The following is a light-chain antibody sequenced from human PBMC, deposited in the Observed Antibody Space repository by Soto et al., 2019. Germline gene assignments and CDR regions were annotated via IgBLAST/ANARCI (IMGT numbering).Light chain of an antibody. CDR1: QDIRND. J-gene: IGKJ2*01. V-gene: IGKV1-6*01. CDR2: AVS. CDR3: LQHFNFPFT. Sequence: AIQMTQSPSSLSASVGDRVTITCRASQDIRNDLGWYQQKPGKAPKLMIYAVSSLQSGVPSRFSGSGSGTDCTHTISSRQAEDFATYYCLQHFNFPFTFGQGTKLQIK.